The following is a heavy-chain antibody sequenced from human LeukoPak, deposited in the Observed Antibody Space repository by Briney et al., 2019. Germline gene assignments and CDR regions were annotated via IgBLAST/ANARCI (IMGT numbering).Heavy chain of an antibody. J-gene: IGHJ1*01. Sequence: PGRSLRLSCAASGFTFSSYGMHWVRQAPGKGLEWVAVIPYDGSNKYYADSVKGRFTISRDNSKNTLYLQINSLRAEDTAVYYCAKPSSPGRRIAVAGNKAYFQHWGQGTLVTVSS. V-gene: IGHV3-30*18. CDR1: GFTFSSYG. CDR3: AKPSSPGRRIAVAGNKAYFQH. CDR2: IPYDGSNK. D-gene: IGHD6-19*01.